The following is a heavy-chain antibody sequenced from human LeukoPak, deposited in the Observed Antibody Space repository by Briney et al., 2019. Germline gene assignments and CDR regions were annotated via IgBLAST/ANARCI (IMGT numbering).Heavy chain of an antibody. CDR2: LSSSSNTI. J-gene: IGHJ4*02. Sequence: GGSLRLSCAASGFTFSSYSMNWVRQAPGKGLEWVSYLSSSSNTIYYVDSVKGRFTISRDNAKNSLYLQMNSLRAEDTAVYYCARDRAAGAYPWYFDYWGQGTLVTVSS. V-gene: IGHV3-48*01. D-gene: IGHD3-16*01. CDR1: GFTFSSYS. CDR3: ARDRAAGAYPWYFDY.